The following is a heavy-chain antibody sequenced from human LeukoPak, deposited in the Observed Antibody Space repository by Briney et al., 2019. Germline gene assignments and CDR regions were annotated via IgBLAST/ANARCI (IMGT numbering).Heavy chain of an antibody. V-gene: IGHV5-51*01. CDR3: ARRIAVAGRYYFDY. CDR1: GYSFTIYW. D-gene: IGHD6-19*01. CDR2: TYPGDPDT. J-gene: IGHJ4*02. Sequence: GESLKISCKGSGYSFTIYWIGWVRQMPGKGLEWMGITYPGDPDTRYSPSFQGQVTISADKSISTAYLQWSSVKASDTAMYYCARRIAVAGRYYFDYWGQGTLVTVSS.